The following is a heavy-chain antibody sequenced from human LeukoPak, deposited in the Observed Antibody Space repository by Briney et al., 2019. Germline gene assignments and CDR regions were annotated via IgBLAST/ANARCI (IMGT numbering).Heavy chain of an antibody. D-gene: IGHD1-7*01. Sequence: GGSLRLSCAASGFTFNGYGMNWVRQAPGKGLEWVAYISSISSTKHYSDSVKGRFTISRDNAKNSLFLQMNSLRAEDTAFYHCARGDAELHDYWGQGTLVTVSS. CDR2: ISSISSTK. V-gene: IGHV3-48*01. J-gene: IGHJ4*02. CDR3: ARGDAELHDY. CDR1: GFTFNGYG.